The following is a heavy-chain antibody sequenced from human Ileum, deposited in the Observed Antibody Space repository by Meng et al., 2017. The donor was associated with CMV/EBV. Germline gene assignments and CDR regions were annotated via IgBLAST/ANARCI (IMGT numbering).Heavy chain of an antibody. V-gene: IGHV4-39*07. J-gene: IGHJ4*02. CDR3: ARDLDPARDYYFDY. D-gene: IGHD2-21*02. CDR2: IYYTGTT. Sequence: SGPGLDRPAATLSSTGTVSGYSITTSTYHWGCIRQPPGKGLEWIGSIYYTGTTYDNPSLKSRVTISVDTAKNQFSLKVSSVTAADTAVYYCARDLDPARDYYFDYWGQGTLVTVSS. CDR1: GYSITTSTYH.